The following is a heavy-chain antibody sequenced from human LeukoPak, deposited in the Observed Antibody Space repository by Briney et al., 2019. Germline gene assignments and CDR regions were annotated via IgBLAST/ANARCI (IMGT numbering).Heavy chain of an antibody. CDR1: GGSFSGYY. CDR3: ARGYSGYDFFWFDP. CDR2: INHSGST. J-gene: IGHJ5*02. Sequence: SETLSLTCAVYGGSFSGYYWSWIRQPPGKGLEWIGEINHSGSTNYNPSLKSRATISVDTSKNQFSLKLSSVTAADTAVYYCARGYSGYDFFWFDPWGQGTLVTVSS. V-gene: IGHV4-34*01. D-gene: IGHD5-12*01.